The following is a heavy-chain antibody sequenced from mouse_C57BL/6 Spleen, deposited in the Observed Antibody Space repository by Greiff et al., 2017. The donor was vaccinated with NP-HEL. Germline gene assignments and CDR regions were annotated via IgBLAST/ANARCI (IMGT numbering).Heavy chain of an antibody. CDR2: INPNNGGT. J-gene: IGHJ4*01. Sequence: EVQLQQSGPELVKPGASVKISCKASGYTFTDYYMNWVKQSHGKSLEWIGDINPNNGGTSYNQKFKGKATLTVDKSSSTAYMELRSLTSEDSAVYYCARSLYYYASRGNYAMDYWGQGTSVTVSS. CDR3: ARSLYYYASRGNYAMDY. D-gene: IGHD1-1*01. V-gene: IGHV1-26*01. CDR1: GYTFTDYY.